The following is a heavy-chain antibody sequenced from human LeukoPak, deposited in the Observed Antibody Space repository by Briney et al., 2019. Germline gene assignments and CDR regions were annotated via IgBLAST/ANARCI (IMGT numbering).Heavy chain of an antibody. Sequence: GGSLRLSCAASGFFFNAYWMHWVRQAPGKGLVWVSRINSDGSKTSHADSVKGRFTISRDNAKNTLYLQMNGLRAEDTAVYYCAREGSLEYYFDYWGRGTLVTVSS. CDR2: INSDGSKT. V-gene: IGHV3-74*01. J-gene: IGHJ4*02. CDR1: GFFFNAYW. D-gene: IGHD3-10*01. CDR3: AREGSLEYYFDY.